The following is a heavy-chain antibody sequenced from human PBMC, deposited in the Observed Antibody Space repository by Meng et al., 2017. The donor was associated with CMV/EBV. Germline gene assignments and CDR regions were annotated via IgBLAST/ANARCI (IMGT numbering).Heavy chain of an antibody. D-gene: IGHD6-6*01. Sequence: SETLSLTCTVSGGSISSGDYYWSWIRQPPGKGLEWIGYIYYSGSTYYNPSLKSRVTISVDTSKNQFSLKLGSVTAADTAVYYCARADTRIAARPLYYYGMDVWGQGTTVTVSS. CDR3: ARADTRIAARPLYYYGMDV. CDR2: IYYSGST. V-gene: IGHV4-30-4*08. CDR1: GGSISSGDYY. J-gene: IGHJ6*02.